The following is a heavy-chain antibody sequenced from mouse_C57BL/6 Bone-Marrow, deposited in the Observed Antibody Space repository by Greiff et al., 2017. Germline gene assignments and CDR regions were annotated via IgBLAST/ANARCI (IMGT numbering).Heavy chain of an antibody. CDR1: GYTFTSYT. D-gene: IGHD2-3*01. CDR3: ARWVLGAY. CDR2: INPSSGYT. J-gene: IGHJ3*01. Sequence: QVQLQQSGAELARPGASVKMSCKASGYTFTSYTMHWVKQRPGQGLEWIGYINPSSGYTKYNQQFKDKATLTAEKSSSTAYMQLRSLTSEDSAVYYGARWVLGAYGGQGTLVTVSA. V-gene: IGHV1-4*01.